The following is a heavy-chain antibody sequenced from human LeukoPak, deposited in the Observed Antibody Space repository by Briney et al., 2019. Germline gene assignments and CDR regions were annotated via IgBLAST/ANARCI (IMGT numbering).Heavy chain of an antibody. J-gene: IGHJ6*02. CDR2: MNPNSGNT. D-gene: IGHD5-18*01. Sequence: ASVKVSCKASGYTFTSYDINWVRQATGQGLEWMGWMNPNSGNTGYAQKFQGRVTMTRNTSISTAYMELSSLRSEDTAVYYCARRDGYSRLNYYGMDVWGQGTTVTVSS. V-gene: IGHV1-8*01. CDR1: GYTFTSYD. CDR3: ARRDGYSRLNYYGMDV.